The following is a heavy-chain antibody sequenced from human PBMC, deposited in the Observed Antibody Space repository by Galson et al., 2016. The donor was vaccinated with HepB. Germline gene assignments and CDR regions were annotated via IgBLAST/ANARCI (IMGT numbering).Heavy chain of an antibody. V-gene: IGHV5-10-1*01. CDR1: GYSFTTYW. CDR3: ARDPSGRGDAYSGMDV. D-gene: IGHD3-10*01. J-gene: IGHJ6*02. CDR2: IDPSDSYT. Sequence: QSGAEVKKPGESLRISCKGSGYSFTTYWISCVRQTPGKGLEWMGRIDPSDSYTNYSPSFEGHVTMSADKSISTAYLQWTSLKASDTAKYYCARDPSGRGDAYSGMDVWGQGTTVTVSS.